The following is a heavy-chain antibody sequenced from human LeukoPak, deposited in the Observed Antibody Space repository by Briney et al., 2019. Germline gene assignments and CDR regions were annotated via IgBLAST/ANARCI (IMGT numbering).Heavy chain of an antibody. CDR2: SSSSSSYI. D-gene: IGHD2-2*01. Sequence: GGSLRLSCAASGFTFSSYSMNWVRQAPGKGLEWVSSSSSSSSYIYYADSVKGRFTISRDNAKNSLYLQMNSLRAEDTAVYYCARTYCSSTSCFWFDYWGQGTLVTVSS. V-gene: IGHV3-21*01. J-gene: IGHJ4*02. CDR3: ARTYCSSTSCFWFDY. CDR1: GFTFSSYS.